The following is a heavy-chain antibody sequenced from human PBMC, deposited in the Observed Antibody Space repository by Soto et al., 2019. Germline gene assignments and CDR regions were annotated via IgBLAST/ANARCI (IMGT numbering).Heavy chain of an antibody. D-gene: IGHD2-2*01. Sequence: PGGSLRLSCAASGFTFSDYYVSWIRQAPGKGLEWVSYISSSGSTIYYADSVKGRFTISRDNAKNSLYLQMNSLRAEDTAVYYCARDGAAFPPEVVPDANRVELTWFDTWGQGTLVTVSS. CDR1: GFTFSDYY. CDR3: ARDGAAFPPEVVPDANRVELTWFDT. J-gene: IGHJ5*02. V-gene: IGHV3-11*01. CDR2: ISSSGSTI.